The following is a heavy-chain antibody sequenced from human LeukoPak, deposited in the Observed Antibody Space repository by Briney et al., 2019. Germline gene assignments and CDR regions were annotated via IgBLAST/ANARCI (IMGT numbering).Heavy chain of an antibody. J-gene: IGHJ4*02. CDR3: ARNQRRLDY. CDR2: IKQDGSEK. Sequence: GGSLRLSCAASGFTFSTYWMSWVRRAPGKGLELVANIKQDGSEKYYVDSVKGRFTISRDNAKNSLYLQVNSLRAEDTAVYYCARNQRRLDYWGQGTLVTVFS. V-gene: IGHV3-7*01. CDR1: GFTFSTYW. D-gene: IGHD1-14*01.